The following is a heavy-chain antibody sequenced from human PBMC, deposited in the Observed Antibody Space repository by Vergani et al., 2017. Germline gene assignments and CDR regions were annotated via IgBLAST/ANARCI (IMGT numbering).Heavy chain of an antibody. CDR2: INHSGST. D-gene: IGHD2-2*01. CDR1: GGSFSGYY. CDR3: ARGCKVVPAAIRYYYYMDV. J-gene: IGHJ6*03. Sequence: QVQLQQWGAGLLKPSETLSLTCAVYGGSFSGYYWSWIRQPPGKGLEWIGEINHSGSTNYNPSLKSRVTISVDTSKNQFSLKLSSVTAADTAVYYCARGCKVVPAAIRYYYYMDVWGKGP. V-gene: IGHV4-34*01.